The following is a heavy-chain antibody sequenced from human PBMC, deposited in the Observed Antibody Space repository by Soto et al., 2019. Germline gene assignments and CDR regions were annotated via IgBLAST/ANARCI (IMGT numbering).Heavy chain of an antibody. V-gene: IGHV3-13*04. CDR1: GFTFSDYD. CDR3: ARARGGEWFGEQLS. Sequence: EVQLVESGGGSVQPGGSLRLSCAASGFTFSDYDMHWVHQATGKSLEWVSAIGTPGDTYYTGSVKGRFTISRENAKNSLYLQMNSLRAGDTAVYYCARARGGEWFGEQLSWGQGILVTVSS. J-gene: IGHJ4*02. CDR2: IGTPGDT. D-gene: IGHD3-10*01.